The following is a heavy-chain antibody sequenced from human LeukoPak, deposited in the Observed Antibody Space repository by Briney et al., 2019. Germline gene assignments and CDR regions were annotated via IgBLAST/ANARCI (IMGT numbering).Heavy chain of an antibody. V-gene: IGHV1-2*06. D-gene: IGHD6-19*01. CDR1: GYTFTSYY. CDR3: ARDLESSGRLGDY. J-gene: IGHJ4*02. CDR2: INPNSGGT. Sequence: PRASVKVSCKASGYTFTSYYMHWVRQAPGQGLEWMGRINPNSGGTNYAQKFQGRVTMTRDTSISTAYMELSRLRSDDTAVYYCARDLESSGRLGDYWGQGTLVTVSS.